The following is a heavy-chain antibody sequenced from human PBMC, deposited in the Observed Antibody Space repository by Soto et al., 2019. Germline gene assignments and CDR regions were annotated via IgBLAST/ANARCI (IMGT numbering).Heavy chain of an antibody. Sequence: QVQLVQSGAEVKQPGSSVKVSCKASGGTFDNYAITWVRQAPGQGLEWMAGIIPMLDSANYAEKFQDRVTITADESTSKVYMEVSSLRSEDTAVYYCARTYHYDSLGKTYFYYGMDVWGQGTTVTVSS. CDR2: IIPMLDSA. CDR3: ARTYHYDSLGKTYFYYGMDV. D-gene: IGHD3-22*01. CDR1: GGTFDNYA. V-gene: IGHV1-69*12. J-gene: IGHJ6*02.